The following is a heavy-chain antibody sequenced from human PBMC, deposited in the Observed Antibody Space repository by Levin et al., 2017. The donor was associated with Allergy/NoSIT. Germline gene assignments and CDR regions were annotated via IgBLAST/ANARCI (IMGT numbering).Heavy chain of an antibody. J-gene: IGHJ4*02. CDR2: ISGSGGST. Sequence: GESLKISCAASGFTFSSYAMSWVRQAPGKGLEWVSAISGSGGSTYYADSVKGRFTISRDNSKNTLYLQMNSLRAEDTAVYYCAQIGDLYYDILTGYLAPFDYWGQGTLVTVSS. D-gene: IGHD3-9*01. CDR1: GFTFSSYA. CDR3: AQIGDLYYDILTGYLAPFDY. V-gene: IGHV3-23*01.